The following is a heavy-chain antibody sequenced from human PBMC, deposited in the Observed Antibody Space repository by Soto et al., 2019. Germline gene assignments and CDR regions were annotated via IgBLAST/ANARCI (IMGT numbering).Heavy chain of an antibody. D-gene: IGHD2-15*01. CDR3: AKGPTGYCSGGSCPGWAFDI. Sequence: GGSLRLSCAASGFTFSSYAMSWVRQAPGKGLERFLVFIGSGGSTYYAASVKGRFTIYGDNSKNTLYLQMNSLRAEDTAVYYCAKGPTGYCSGGSCPGWAFDIWGQGTMVTVSS. J-gene: IGHJ3*02. CDR2: FIGSGGST. CDR1: GFTFSSYA. V-gene: IGHV3-23*01.